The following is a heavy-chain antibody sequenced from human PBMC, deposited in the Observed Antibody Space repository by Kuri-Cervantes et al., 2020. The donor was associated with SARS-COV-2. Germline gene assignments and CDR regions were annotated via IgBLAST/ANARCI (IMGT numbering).Heavy chain of an antibody. Sequence: GGSLRLSCEVSGFLFSASATHWVRQASGKGLEWVGRIKSKTDGGTTDYAAPVKGRFTISRDDSKNTLYLQMNSLKTEDTAVYYCTTDLPITIFGVVYYYYYMDVWGKGTTVTVSS. CDR2: IKSKTDGGTT. V-gene: IGHV3-15*01. CDR3: TTDLPITIFGVVYYYYYMDV. CDR1: GFLFSASA. J-gene: IGHJ6*03. D-gene: IGHD3-3*01.